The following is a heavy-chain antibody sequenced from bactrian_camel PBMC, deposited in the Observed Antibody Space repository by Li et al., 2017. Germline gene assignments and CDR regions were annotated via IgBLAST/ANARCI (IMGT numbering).Heavy chain of an antibody. V-gene: IGHV3S54*01. CDR3: ATGWGCTERAGINN. CDR1: GYTYRSNC. CDR2: IRAYDGRA. D-gene: IGHD6*01. J-gene: IGHJ4*01. Sequence: HVQLVESGGGLALTGESLRLSCTAPGYTYRSNCMAWYRQAPGNQPEGVARIRAYDGRASYADSVKGRFTISKDNTKNTLYLQMNSLKPEDSAMYYCATGWGCTERAGINNWGQGTQVTVS.